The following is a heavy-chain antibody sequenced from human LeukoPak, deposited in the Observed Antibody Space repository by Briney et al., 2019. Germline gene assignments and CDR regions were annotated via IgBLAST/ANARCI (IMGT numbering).Heavy chain of an antibody. CDR1: GFTFSSYG. D-gene: IGHD3-10*01. Sequence: GGSLRLSCAASGFTFSSYGMSWVRQAPGKGLEWVSAISGSGGSTYYADSVKGRFTISRDNSKNTLYLQMNSLRAEDTAAYYCAKQGLWFGELFTYYYMDVWGKGTTVTISS. V-gene: IGHV3-23*01. J-gene: IGHJ6*03. CDR3: AKQGLWFGELFTYYYMDV. CDR2: ISGSGGST.